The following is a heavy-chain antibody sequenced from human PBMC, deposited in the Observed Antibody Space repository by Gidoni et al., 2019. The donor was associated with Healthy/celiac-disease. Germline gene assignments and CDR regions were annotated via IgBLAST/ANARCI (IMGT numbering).Heavy chain of an antibody. D-gene: IGHD2-2*01. CDR3: ARVFRPRDQLLLSPGGMDV. V-gene: IGHV3-30-3*01. CDR2: ISYDGSNK. Sequence: GLEWVAVISYDGSNKYYADSVKGRFTISRDNSKNTLYLQMNSLRAEDTAVYYCARVFRPRDQLLLSPGGMDVWGQGTTVTVSS. J-gene: IGHJ6*02.